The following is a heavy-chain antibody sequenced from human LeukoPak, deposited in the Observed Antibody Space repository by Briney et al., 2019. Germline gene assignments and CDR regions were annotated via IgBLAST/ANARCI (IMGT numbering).Heavy chain of an antibody. Sequence: PGRSLRLSCAASGFTFSSYGMHWVRQAPGKGLEWVAIIWYDGSNKYYADSVKGRFTISRENSKNTLYLQMNSLRAEDTAVYYCARGVMYYDSSGYLFDYWGQGILVTVSS. CDR3: ARGVMYYDSSGYLFDY. CDR2: IWYDGSNK. V-gene: IGHV3-33*01. D-gene: IGHD3-22*01. J-gene: IGHJ4*02. CDR1: GFTFSSYG.